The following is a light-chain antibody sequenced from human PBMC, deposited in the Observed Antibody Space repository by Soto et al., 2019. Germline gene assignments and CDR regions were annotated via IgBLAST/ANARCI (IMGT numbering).Light chain of an antibody. Sequence: QSVLTQPASGSGSPGQSITISCTGTSSDFGSYNLVSWYQQHPGKAPKLMIYEGSKRPSGVSNRFSGSKSGNTASLTISGLQAEDEADYYCCSYAGSSTWVFGGGTKLTVL. CDR3: CSYAGSSTWV. V-gene: IGLV2-23*01. CDR2: EGS. J-gene: IGLJ3*02. CDR1: SSDFGSYNL.